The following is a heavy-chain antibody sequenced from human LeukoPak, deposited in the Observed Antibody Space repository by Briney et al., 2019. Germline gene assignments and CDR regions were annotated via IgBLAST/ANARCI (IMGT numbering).Heavy chain of an antibody. D-gene: IGHD3-10*01. CDR3: AKPLSGSGSYHYSFFDS. Sequence: GGSLRLSCAASGFTFSSYAMSWVRQAPGKGPEWVSAISGSGGSTYYADSVKGRFTISRDNSKNTVYLQMDSLRAEDTAIYICAKPLSGSGSYHYSFFDSWGQGTQVTVSS. V-gene: IGHV3-23*01. CDR1: GFTFSSYA. CDR2: ISGSGGST. J-gene: IGHJ4*02.